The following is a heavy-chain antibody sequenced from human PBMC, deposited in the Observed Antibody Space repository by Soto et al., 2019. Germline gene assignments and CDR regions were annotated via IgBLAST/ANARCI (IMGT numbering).Heavy chain of an antibody. CDR1: GYTFTGYY. CDR3: ARRPGLAADGTWFEA. V-gene: IGHV1-2*02. J-gene: IGHJ5*02. CDR2: INPNSGGT. D-gene: IGHD6-13*01. Sequence: ASVKVSCKASGYTFTGYYMHWVRQAGGQGLEWMGWINPNSGGTNYAQKFQGRVTMTRDTSISTAYMELSRLRSDDTAVYYCARRPGLAADGTWFEAWGQGTLVSVSS.